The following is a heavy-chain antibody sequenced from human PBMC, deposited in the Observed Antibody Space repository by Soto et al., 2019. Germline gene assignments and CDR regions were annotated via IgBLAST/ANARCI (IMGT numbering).Heavy chain of an antibody. CDR3: AKDLRVVDTATVSYYFDY. D-gene: IGHD5-18*01. CDR2: ISYDGSNK. CDR1: GFTFSSYG. V-gene: IGHV3-30*18. J-gene: IGHJ4*02. Sequence: QVQLVESGGGVVQPGRSLRLSCAASGFTFSSYGIHSVRQAPGKGLEWAAVISYDGSNKYYADSVKGRFTISRDNSKNTLYLQMNSLRAEDTAVYCCAKDLRVVDTATVSYYFDYWGQGTLVTVSS.